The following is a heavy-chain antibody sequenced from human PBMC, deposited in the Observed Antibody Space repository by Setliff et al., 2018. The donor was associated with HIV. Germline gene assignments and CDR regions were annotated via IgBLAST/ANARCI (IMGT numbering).Heavy chain of an antibody. D-gene: IGHD3-10*01. CDR1: GGTFSRNP. CDR3: ATAGEMATIGYSYYYMGV. CDR2: ITPIFGTT. Sequence: ASVKVSCKASGGTFSRNPISWVRQAPGQGLEWMGGITPIFGTTKYAQKFQGRVTITADESRTTAYLDLDSLRSEDTAVYYCATAGEMATIGYSYYYMGVWGKGTTVTVSS. V-gene: IGHV1-69*13. J-gene: IGHJ6*03.